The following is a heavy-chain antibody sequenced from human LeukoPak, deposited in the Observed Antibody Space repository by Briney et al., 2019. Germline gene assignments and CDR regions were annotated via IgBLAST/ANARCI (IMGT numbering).Heavy chain of an antibody. J-gene: IGHJ3*02. Sequence: GGSLRLSCEASGFTFSAYAMTWVRQAPGKGLEWVSYISSSSSTIYYADCVKGRFTISRDNAKNSLYVQMNSLRDEDTAVYYCARATGYCRGGSCHHDAFDIWGQGTMVTVSS. CDR3: ARATGYCRGGSCHHDAFDI. CDR2: ISSSSSTI. CDR1: GFTFSAYA. V-gene: IGHV3-48*02. D-gene: IGHD2-15*01.